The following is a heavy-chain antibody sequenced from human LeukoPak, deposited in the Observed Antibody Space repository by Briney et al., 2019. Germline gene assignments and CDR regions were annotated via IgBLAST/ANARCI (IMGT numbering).Heavy chain of an antibody. CDR3: ARWYCGGGSCYSYYYGMDV. D-gene: IGHD2-15*01. CDR1: GYTFTSYG. CDR2: FSAYNGNT. J-gene: IGHJ6*02. Sequence: GASVQVSCKASGYTFTSYGISWVRQAPGQGLGWLGWFSAYNGNTKYVQKLQGRVTMTTDSSTSTAYMELRSLTSDDTAVYYCARWYCGGGSCYSYYYGMDVWGQGTTVTVSS. V-gene: IGHV1-18*01.